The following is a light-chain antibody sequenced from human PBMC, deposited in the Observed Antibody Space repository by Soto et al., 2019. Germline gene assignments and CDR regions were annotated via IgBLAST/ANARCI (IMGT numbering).Light chain of an antibody. Sequence: QSVLTQPASASGTPGQRVTISCSGSNSNIGSNTVNWYQHLPGTAPKLLIYSNNQRPSGVPDRFSGSGSGTSASLAISGLQSEDEASYSCAAWDDSLNGPVFGGGTKLTVL. CDR3: AAWDDSLNGPV. J-gene: IGLJ2*01. CDR1: NSNIGSNT. V-gene: IGLV1-44*01. CDR2: SNN.